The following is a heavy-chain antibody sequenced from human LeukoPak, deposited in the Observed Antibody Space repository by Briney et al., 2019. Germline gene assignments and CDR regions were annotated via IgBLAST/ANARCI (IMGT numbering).Heavy chain of an antibody. CDR1: GYTFTSYG. Sequence: ASVKVSCKASGYTFTSYGISWVRQAPGQGLEWMGRINPNSGGTNYAQKFQGRVTMTRDTSISTAYMELSRLRSDDTAVYYCARDLGYYDSSGYSRPYFDYWGQGTLVTVSS. CDR2: INPNSGGT. D-gene: IGHD3-22*01. V-gene: IGHV1-2*06. CDR3: ARDLGYYDSSGYSRPYFDY. J-gene: IGHJ4*02.